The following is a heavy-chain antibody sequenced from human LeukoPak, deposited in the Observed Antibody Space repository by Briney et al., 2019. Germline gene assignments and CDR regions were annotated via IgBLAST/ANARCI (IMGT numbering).Heavy chain of an antibody. CDR1: GFTVSNNY. Sequence: PGGSLRLSCEASGFTVSNNYMSWVRQAPGKGLEWVSVIYSDRRTFYADSVKGRLTISRHISENTLYLEMNFLRADDTAVYYCARGRSDSGTYYFDYWGQGTLVTVSS. J-gene: IGHJ4*02. V-gene: IGHV3-53*01. D-gene: IGHD3-10*01. CDR2: IYSDRRT. CDR3: ARGRSDSGTYYFDY.